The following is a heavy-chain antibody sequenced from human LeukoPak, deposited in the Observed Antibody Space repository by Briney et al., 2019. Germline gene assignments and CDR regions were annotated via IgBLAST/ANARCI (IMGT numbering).Heavy chain of an antibody. CDR2: INHSGST. CDR1: GGSFSGYY. V-gene: IGHV4-34*01. J-gene: IGHJ6*02. CDR3: ARGRGVVVPAATHYYYYYGMDV. D-gene: IGHD2-2*01. Sequence: SETLSLTCAVYGGSFSGYYWSWIRQPPGKGLEWIGEINHSGSTNYNPSLESRVTISVDTSKNQFSLKLSSVTAADTAVYYCARGRGVVVPAATHYYYYYGMDVWGQGTTVTVSS.